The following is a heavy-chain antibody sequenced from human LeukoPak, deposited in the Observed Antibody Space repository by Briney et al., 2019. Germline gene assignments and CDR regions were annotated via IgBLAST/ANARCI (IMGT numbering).Heavy chain of an antibody. V-gene: IGHV3-21*01. CDR3: ASFMPLAL. CDR2: ISSSSSYI. CDR1: GFTFSSYS. D-gene: IGHD2-2*01. Sequence: PGGSLTLSCAASGFTFSSYSWNWVPQAQGKGLEWVSSISSSSSYIYYADSVKGRFTISRDYAKDSLYLQMNSLRAEDTAVYYCASFMPLALWGQGTLVTVSS. J-gene: IGHJ5*02.